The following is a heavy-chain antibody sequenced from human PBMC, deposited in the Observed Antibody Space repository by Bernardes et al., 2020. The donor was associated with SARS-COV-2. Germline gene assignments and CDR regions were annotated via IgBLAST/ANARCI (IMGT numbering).Heavy chain of an antibody. D-gene: IGHD2-15*01. CDR2: IYSAGGT. J-gene: IGHJ6*04. CDR1: GFTVSRND. CDR3: ARAPTEYCSGDGCYSHVDYFYYGMDV. Sequence: GGSLRLSCAASGFTVSRNDMSWVRQAPGKGLEWVSVIYSAGGTYYADSVRGRFTLSRDNSKNTLNLQMDSLRTEDTAVYYCARAPTEYCSGDGCYSHVDYFYYGMDVWGKGTTVTVSS. V-gene: IGHV3-66*02.